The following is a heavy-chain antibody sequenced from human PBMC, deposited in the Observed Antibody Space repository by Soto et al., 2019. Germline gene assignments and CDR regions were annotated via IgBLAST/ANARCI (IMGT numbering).Heavy chain of an antibody. V-gene: IGHV4-59*08. D-gene: IGHD6-19*01. Sequence: SETLSLTCTVSGGSISSYYWSWIRQPPGKGLGWIGYIYYSGSTNYNPSLKSRVTISVDTSKNQFSLKLSSVTAADTAVYYCARLRVGSGWYRWFDPWGQGTLVTVSS. CDR1: GGSISSYY. J-gene: IGHJ5*02. CDR3: ARLRVGSGWYRWFDP. CDR2: IYYSGST.